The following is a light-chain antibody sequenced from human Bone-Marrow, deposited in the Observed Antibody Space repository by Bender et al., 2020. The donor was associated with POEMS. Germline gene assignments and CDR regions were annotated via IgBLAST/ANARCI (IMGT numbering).Light chain of an antibody. Sequence: SYELTQPPSVSVSPGQTARITCSGDKLGDKYVCWYQQKPGQSPVMVIYEDTKRPSGIPERFSGSNSGNTATLTISGAQTMDEADYYCQAWDSSIVVFGGGTKLSVL. CDR3: QAWDSSIVV. J-gene: IGLJ2*01. CDR2: EDT. CDR1: KLGDKY. V-gene: IGLV3-1*01.